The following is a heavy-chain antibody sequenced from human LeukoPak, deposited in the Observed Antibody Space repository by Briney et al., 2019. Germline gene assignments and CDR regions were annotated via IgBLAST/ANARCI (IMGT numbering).Heavy chain of an antibody. Sequence: SETLSLTCTVSGGSISSYYWSWIRQPPGKGLEWIGYIYNSGSTNYNPSLKSRVTISLDMSKNQFSLKLSSVTAADTAVYYCAREDRYCSGGSCYSWGQGTLVTVSS. CDR3: AREDRYCSGGSCYS. V-gene: IGHV4-59*01. D-gene: IGHD2-15*01. J-gene: IGHJ4*02. CDR2: IYNSGST. CDR1: GGSISSYY.